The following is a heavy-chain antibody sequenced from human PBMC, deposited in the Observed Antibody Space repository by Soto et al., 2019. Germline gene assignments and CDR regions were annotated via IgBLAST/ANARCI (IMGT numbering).Heavy chain of an antibody. CDR3: AKFFVETGESSGWPWSFHY. Sequence: EVQLLESGGGLVQPGGSLRLSCAASGFTFSHYAMSWVRQAPGKGVEWVSAISGGGGTTYYAGSVKGRFTISRDNSKNTLFLQMNSLRAEDTAVYYCAKFFVETGESSGWPWSFHYWGQGTLVTVSS. D-gene: IGHD6-19*01. CDR1: GFTFSHYA. CDR2: ISGGGGTT. V-gene: IGHV3-23*01. J-gene: IGHJ4*02.